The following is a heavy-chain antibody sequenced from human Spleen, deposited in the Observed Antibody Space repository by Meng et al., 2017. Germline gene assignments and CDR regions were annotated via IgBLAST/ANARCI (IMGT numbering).Heavy chain of an antibody. Sequence: QVKLRESGPALVKPSETLSLTCAVSGDSITNHNWWAWVRQPPRKGLEWIGEIPHRGSSAYNPSLKSRVSMSIDKSRNQFSLRLSSVPAADTALSYIAAPGRPDYWGQGTLVTVSS. CDR1: GDSITNHNW. CDR2: IPHRGSS. J-gene: IGHJ4*02. D-gene: IGHD6-13*01. CDR3: AAPGRPDY. V-gene: IGHV4-4*02.